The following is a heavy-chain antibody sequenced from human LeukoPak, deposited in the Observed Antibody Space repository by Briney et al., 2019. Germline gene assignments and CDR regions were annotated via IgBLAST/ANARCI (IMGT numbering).Heavy chain of an antibody. CDR1: GCTFNNFW. V-gene: IGHV3-7*01. CDR3: ARAEATGRVDY. D-gene: IGHD6-13*01. J-gene: IGHJ4*02. Sequence: GGSLRLSCAASGCTFNNFWMSWVRQAPGKGLEWVANINQDGSAEYYVDSVKGRFTISRDNAKNSLYLQMNSLRAEDTAVYYCARAEATGRVDYWGQGTLVTVSS. CDR2: INQDGSAE.